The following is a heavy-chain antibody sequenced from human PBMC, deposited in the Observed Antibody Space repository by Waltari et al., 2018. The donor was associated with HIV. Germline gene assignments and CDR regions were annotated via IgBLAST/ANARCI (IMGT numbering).Heavy chain of an antibody. CDR1: GFTFRSYG. V-gene: IGHV3-33*01. Sequence: QVQLVESGGGVVQPGRSLRLSCAASGFTFRSYGMHWVRQAPGKGLEWLAVVWYDGKNKYYADSVKGRFTVSRDNSKNTLFLQMNSLRVDDTAVYYYARTPYDTSGYCFDYWGQGTLVTVSS. CDR2: VWYDGKNK. D-gene: IGHD3-22*01. J-gene: IGHJ4*02. CDR3: ARTPYDTSGYCFDY.